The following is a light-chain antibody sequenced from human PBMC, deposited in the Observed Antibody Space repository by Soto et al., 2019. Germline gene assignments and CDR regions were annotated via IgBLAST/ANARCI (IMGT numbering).Light chain of an antibody. CDR3: SSCRTDNPVV. CDR2: EVN. J-gene: IGLJ2*01. Sequence: QSALTQAASVSESPGQAISLACGGTSTDVGSHNYVSWYQQHPGKAPKLFIFEVNNRPSGVSHRFSGSKSGNTASPAISGLQGEDEADYYCSSCRTDNPVVFGGGSKLTV. V-gene: IGLV2-14*01. CDR1: STDVGSHNY.